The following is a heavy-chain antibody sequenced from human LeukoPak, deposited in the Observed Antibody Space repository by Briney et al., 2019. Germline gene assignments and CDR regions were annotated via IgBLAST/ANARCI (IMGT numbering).Heavy chain of an antibody. CDR3: ARAFFISDYYFDY. V-gene: IGHV4-59*01. CDR1: GGSISSYY. D-gene: IGHD2-21*01. Sequence: KTSETLSLTCTVSGGSISSYYWSWLRQPPGKGLEWIGYIYYSGSTNYNPSLKSRVTISVDTSKNQFSLKLSSVTAADTAVYYCARAFFISDYYFDYWGQGTLVTVSS. CDR2: IYYSGST. J-gene: IGHJ4*02.